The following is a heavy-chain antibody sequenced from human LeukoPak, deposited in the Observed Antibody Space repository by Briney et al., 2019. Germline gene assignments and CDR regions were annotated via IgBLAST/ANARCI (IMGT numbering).Heavy chain of an antibody. V-gene: IGHV3-23*01. D-gene: IGHD3-9*01. Sequence: PGASLRLSCAASGFIFRNYAMSWVRQAPGKGLEWVSAITGSGDTTYYADSVKGRFTISRDNSKNTLYVEMNTLRAEDTAVYYCAKWGDYDILTGYYVSDFWGPGTLVTVSS. CDR1: GFIFRNYA. J-gene: IGHJ4*02. CDR3: AKWGDYDILTGYYVSDF. CDR2: ITGSGDTT.